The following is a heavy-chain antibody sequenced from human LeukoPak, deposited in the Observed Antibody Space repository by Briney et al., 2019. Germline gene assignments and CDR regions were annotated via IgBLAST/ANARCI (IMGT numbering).Heavy chain of an antibody. J-gene: IGHJ4*02. CDR3: ARAPTAVAGIDY. CDR1: GGTFSSYA. V-gene: IGHV1-69*13. CDR2: IIPIFGTA. Sequence: LGASVKVSCKASGGTFSSYAISWVRQAPGQGLEWMGGIIPIFGTANYAQKFQGRVMITADESTSTAYMELSSLRSEDTAVYYCARAPTAVAGIDYWGQGTLVTVSS. D-gene: IGHD6-19*01.